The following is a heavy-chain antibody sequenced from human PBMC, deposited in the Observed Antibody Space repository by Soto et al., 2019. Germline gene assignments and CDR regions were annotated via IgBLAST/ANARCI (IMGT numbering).Heavy chain of an antibody. Sequence: QLHLVQSGAVVKKPGASVTVSCSASGYPVTAYYMHWVRQAPGRGLEWMGGINPATGAAKYTQTFQGRVTMARDTSTRTVFMELSGPTSEATAVFYCARGGGVGVAGSAAFDMWGQGTLVTVSS. CDR3: ARGGGVGVAGSAAFDM. D-gene: IGHD3-3*01. J-gene: IGHJ3*02. CDR1: GYPVTAYY. V-gene: IGHV1-2*02. CDR2: INPATGAA.